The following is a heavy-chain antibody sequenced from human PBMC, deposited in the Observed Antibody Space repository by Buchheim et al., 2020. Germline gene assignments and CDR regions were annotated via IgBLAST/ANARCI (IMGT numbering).Heavy chain of an antibody. CDR2: IYYSGST. J-gene: IGHJ5*02. CDR1: GGSISCYY. D-gene: IGHD3-3*01. CDR3: ARDRLRFFGGFDP. V-gene: IGHV4-59*01. Sequence: QVQLQESGPGLVKPSETLSLTCTVSGGSISCYYWSWIRQPPGKGLEWIGYIYYSGSTNYNPSLKSRVTISVDTSKNQFSLKLSSVTAADTAVYYCARDRLRFFGGFDPWGQGTL.